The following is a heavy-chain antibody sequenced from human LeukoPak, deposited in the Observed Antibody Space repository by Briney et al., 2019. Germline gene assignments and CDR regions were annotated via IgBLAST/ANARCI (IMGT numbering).Heavy chain of an antibody. V-gene: IGHV4-59*01. J-gene: IGHJ6*01. CDR1: GDSISSYY. D-gene: IGHD3-10*01. Sequence: PSETLTLTCIVSGDSISSYYWSWIRQSPGKGLEWIGYIYYSGSTIYNPSLRRRVTISIDMSRNHLALMLNSIPTADNAVFYCARDNRPYHYYGMDVWGHGRTVTVSS. CDR2: IYYSGST. CDR3: ARDNRPYHYYGMDV.